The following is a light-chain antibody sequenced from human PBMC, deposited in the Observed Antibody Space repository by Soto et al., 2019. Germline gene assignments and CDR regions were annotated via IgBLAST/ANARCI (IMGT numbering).Light chain of an antibody. J-gene: IGLJ1*01. CDR1: SSDVGAYDY. CDR2: EVS. V-gene: IGLV2-14*03. Sequence: QSVLTQPASLSVSPGQSIAISCTGTSSDVGAYDYVSWYQQHPDRAPRLVIYEVSNRPSGVSNRFSGSKSVNTATLTISGLQAEDEADYYCASHTTTNTRVFGTGTRSPS. CDR3: ASHTTTNTRV.